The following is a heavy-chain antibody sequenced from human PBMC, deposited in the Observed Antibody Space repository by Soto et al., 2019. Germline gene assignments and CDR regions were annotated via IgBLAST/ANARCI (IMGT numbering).Heavy chain of an antibody. Sequence: GGSLRLSCAASGFTFSDYYMSWIRQAPGKGLEWVSYISSSSSYTNYADSVKGRLTISRDNAKNSLYLQMNSLRAEDTAVYYCARATYYYDSSGYYYDYWGQGTLVTVSS. J-gene: IGHJ4*02. V-gene: IGHV3-11*06. D-gene: IGHD3-22*01. CDR1: GFTFSDYY. CDR2: ISSSSSYT. CDR3: ARATYYYDSSGYYYDY.